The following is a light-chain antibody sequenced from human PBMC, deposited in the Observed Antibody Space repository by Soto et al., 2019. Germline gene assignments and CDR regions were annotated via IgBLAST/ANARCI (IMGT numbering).Light chain of an antibody. CDR2: GTS. CDR1: QSVDGTF. J-gene: IGKJ1*01. Sequence: EIVMKQSPATLSLSPGERATLSCRASQSVDGTFLAWFQQKPGQAPRLLIYGTSTRATGIPDRLSGSGSGTDFTLTISRVEPEDFAVYYCQQYGNSPWTFGQGTKVDIK. CDR3: QQYGNSPWT. V-gene: IGKV3-20*01.